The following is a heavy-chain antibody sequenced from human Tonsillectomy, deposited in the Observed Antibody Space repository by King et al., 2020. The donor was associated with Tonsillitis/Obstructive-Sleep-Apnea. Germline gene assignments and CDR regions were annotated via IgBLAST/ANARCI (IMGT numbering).Heavy chain of an antibody. CDR2: INSDVSST. CDR1: VFTFSSYW. CDR3: ATDDYGATGDAFDI. D-gene: IGHD4-17*01. V-gene: IGHV3-74*01. J-gene: IGHJ3*02. Sequence: VQLVESGGGLVQPGGSLRLSCASSVFTFSSYWIHWVRQAPRNGLVWVSRINSDVSSTSYADSVKGRFTISRDNAKNTLYLQMNSLRAEDTAVYYCATDDYGATGDAFDIWGQGTMVTVSS.